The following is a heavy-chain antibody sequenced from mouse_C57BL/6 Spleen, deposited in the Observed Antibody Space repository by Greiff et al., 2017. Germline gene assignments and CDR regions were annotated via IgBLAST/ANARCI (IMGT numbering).Heavy chain of an antibody. D-gene: IGHD1-1*01. V-gene: IGHV1-82*01. CDR2: IYPGDGDT. CDR1: GYAFSSSW. Sequence: QVQLKESGPELVKPGASVKISCKASGYAFSSSWMNWVKQRPGKGLEWIGRIYPGDGDTNYNGKFKGKATLTADKSSSTAYMQLSSLTSEDSAVYVCAREGTTVVADYFDYWGQGTTLTVSS. J-gene: IGHJ2*01. CDR3: AREGTTVVADYFDY.